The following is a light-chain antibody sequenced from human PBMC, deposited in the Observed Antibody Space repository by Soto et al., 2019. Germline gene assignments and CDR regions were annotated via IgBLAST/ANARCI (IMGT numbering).Light chain of an antibody. J-gene: IGLJ2*01. V-gene: IGLV2-14*03. CDR3: SSYTSSSTVI. Sequence: QSVLTQPASVSGSPGQSITISCTGTSSDVGGYNFVSWYQQHPGKAPKFIIYDVRNRPSGVSNRFSGSRSGNTASLTISGLQAEDEADYYGSSYTSSSTVIFGGGTQLTVL. CDR2: DVR. CDR1: SSDVGGYNF.